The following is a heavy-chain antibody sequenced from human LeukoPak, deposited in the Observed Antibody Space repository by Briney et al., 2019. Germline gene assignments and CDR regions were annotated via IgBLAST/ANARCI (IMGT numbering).Heavy chain of an antibody. Sequence: PGGSLRLSCAASGFTFSPYSMNWVRQAPGKGLEWVSYISSSSSTIYYADSVKGRFTISRDNAKSSLYLQMNSLRAEDTAVYFCAAARLVPVGFLDDWGQGTLVTVSS. CDR2: ISSSSSTI. CDR3: AAARLVPVGFLDD. V-gene: IGHV3-48*01. J-gene: IGHJ4*02. D-gene: IGHD2/OR15-2a*01. CDR1: GFTFSPYS.